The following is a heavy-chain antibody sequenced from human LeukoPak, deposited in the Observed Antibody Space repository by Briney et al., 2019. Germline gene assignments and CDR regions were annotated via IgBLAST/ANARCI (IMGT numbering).Heavy chain of an antibody. J-gene: IGHJ4*02. V-gene: IGHV3-30*02. Sequence: GGSLRLSCAASGFTFRSYGMHWVRPAPGKGLEGVAFIRYDGSNKYYADSVKGRFTISRDNSKNTLYLQMNSLRAEDTAVYYCAKPSYQLLAYYFDYWGQGTLVTVSS. CDR2: IRYDGSNK. CDR1: GFTFRSYG. D-gene: IGHD2-2*01. CDR3: AKPSYQLLAYYFDY.